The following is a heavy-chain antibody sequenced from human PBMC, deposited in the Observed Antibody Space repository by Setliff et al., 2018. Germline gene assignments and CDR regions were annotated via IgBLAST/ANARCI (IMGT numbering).Heavy chain of an antibody. CDR1: GFTFSSYG. V-gene: IGHV3-30*02. D-gene: IGHD3-3*01. CDR3: AKGDTTIFGVVNIDY. J-gene: IGHJ4*02. CDR2: IRYDGSNK. Sequence: PGGSLRLSCAASGFTFSSYGMHWVRQAPGKGLEWVAFIRYDGSNKYYADSVKGRFTISRDNSKNTLYLQMNSLRAEDTAVYYCAKGDTTIFGVVNIDYWGQGTLVTVSS.